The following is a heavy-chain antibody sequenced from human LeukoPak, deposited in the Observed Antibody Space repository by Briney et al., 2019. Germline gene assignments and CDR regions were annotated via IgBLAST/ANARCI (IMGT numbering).Heavy chain of an antibody. J-gene: IGHJ4*02. D-gene: IGHD3-22*01. CDR3: ARVTGYMIEDYFDY. V-gene: IGHV4-38-2*02. CDR1: GYSISSGYF. CDR2: IHHSATT. Sequence: SETLSLTCTVSGYSISSGYFWGWIRQPPGKGLEWIGTIHHSATTYYNPSLKSRVTISVKTSKNQFSLKLSSVTAADTAVYYCARVTGYMIEDYFDYWGQGTLVTVSS.